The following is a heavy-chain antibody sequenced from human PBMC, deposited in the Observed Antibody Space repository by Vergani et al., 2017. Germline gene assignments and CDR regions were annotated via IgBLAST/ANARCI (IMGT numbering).Heavy chain of an antibody. CDR3: ARDDSSSPGNYYYGMDV. CDR1: GFTFSDYY. J-gene: IGHJ6*02. CDR2: ISSSSSYT. Sequence: VQLLESGGGLVKPGGSLRLSCAASGFTFSDYYMSWIRQAPGKGLEWVSYISSSSSYTNYADSVKGRFTISRDNAKNSLYLQMNSLRAEDTAVYYCARDDSSSPGNYYYGMDVWGQGTTVTVSS. V-gene: IGHV3-11*06. D-gene: IGHD6-13*01.